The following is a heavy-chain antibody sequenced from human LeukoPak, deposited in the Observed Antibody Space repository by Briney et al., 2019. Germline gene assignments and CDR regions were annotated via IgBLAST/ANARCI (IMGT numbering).Heavy chain of an antibody. CDR1: GGSISSGGYS. Sequence: SETLSLTCTVSGGSISSGGYSWSWIRQPPGKGLEWIGYIYHSGSTYYNPSLKSRVTISVDTSKNQFSLKLSSVTAADTAVYYCARVPLTTVVISIWGQGTMVTVSS. V-gene: IGHV4-30-2*01. J-gene: IGHJ3*02. D-gene: IGHD4-23*01. CDR3: ARVPLTTVVISI. CDR2: IYHSGST.